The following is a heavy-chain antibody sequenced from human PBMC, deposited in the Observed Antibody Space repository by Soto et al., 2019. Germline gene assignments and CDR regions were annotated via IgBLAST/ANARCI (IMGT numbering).Heavy chain of an antibody. CDR1: GGSVSSGSYY. J-gene: IGHJ6*02. V-gene: IGHV4-61*01. CDR2: IYYSGST. CDR3: ARGIEGWYQGRYYYGMDV. D-gene: IGHD6-19*01. Sequence: QVQLQESGPGLVKPSETLSLTCTVSGGSVSSGSYYWSWIRQPPGTGLVWIGYIYYSGSTNYYPSRKSRVTISVDTSKNQFSLKLSSVTAADTAVYYCARGIEGWYQGRYYYGMDVWGQGTTVTVSS.